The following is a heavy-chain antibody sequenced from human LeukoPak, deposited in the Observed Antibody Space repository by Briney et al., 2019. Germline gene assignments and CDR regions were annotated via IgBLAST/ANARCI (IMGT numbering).Heavy chain of an antibody. CDR1: GFTFSSYA. CDR3: ARLSTAVADSDY. J-gene: IGHJ4*02. CDR2: ISGSGGST. D-gene: IGHD6-13*01. Sequence: PGGSLRLSCAASGFTFSSYAMSWVRKAPGKGLEWVSAISGSGGSTYYADSVKGRFTISRDNAKNSLYLQMNSLRAEDTAVYYCARLSTAVADSDYWGQGTLVTVSS. V-gene: IGHV3-23*01.